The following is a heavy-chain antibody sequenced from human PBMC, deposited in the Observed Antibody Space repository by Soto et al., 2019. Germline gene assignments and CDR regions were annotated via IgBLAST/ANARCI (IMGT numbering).Heavy chain of an antibody. CDR1: GYTFTYRY. Sequence: QMQLVQSGAEVKKTGSSVKVSCKASGYTFTYRYLHWVRQAPGQALEWMGWITPFNGNTNYAQKFHDRVTITRDRSMSTAYMELSSLRSEDTAMYYCASQTYDSSGYYPPIRMDVW. CDR2: ITPFNGNT. J-gene: IGHJ6*01. V-gene: IGHV1-45*02. CDR3: ASQTYDSSGYYPPIRMDV. D-gene: IGHD3-22*01.